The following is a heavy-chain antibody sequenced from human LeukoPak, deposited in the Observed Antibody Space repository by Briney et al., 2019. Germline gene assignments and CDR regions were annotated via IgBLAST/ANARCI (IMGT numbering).Heavy chain of an antibody. D-gene: IGHD1-26*01. Sequence: GGSLRPSCAASGFTFSRYWMPWVRQAPGKGLVWVSRINNDGSSTVYADSVKGRFTISRDNAKNTVYLQMNSLRVEDTAVYYCARGQPNSSYFKWGQGTLVSVSS. CDR3: ARGQPNSSYFK. J-gene: IGHJ4*02. CDR2: INNDGSST. V-gene: IGHV3-74*01. CDR1: GFTFSRYW.